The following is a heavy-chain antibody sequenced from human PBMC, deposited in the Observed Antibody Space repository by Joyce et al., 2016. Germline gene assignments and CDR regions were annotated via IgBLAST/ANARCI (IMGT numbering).Heavy chain of an antibody. J-gene: IGHJ6*03. CDR3: ARNPYGADSFNYYYYMDF. Sequence: EVQLAQSGAEVKKPGESLKISCKGSGYSFNTFVIGWVRQMPGNGLEWIGIIYPGDSDTRYNPSFQGQVTISADKSISTAYLQWSSLKASDTAMYYCARNPYGADSFNYYYYMDFWGKGTAVTVSS. V-gene: IGHV5-51*01. D-gene: IGHD4-23*01. CDR2: IYPGDSDT. CDR1: GYSFNTFV.